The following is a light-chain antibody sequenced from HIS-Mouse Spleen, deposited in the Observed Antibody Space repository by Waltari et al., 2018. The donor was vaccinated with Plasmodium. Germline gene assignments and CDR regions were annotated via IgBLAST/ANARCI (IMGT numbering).Light chain of an antibody. CDR3: SSYTSSSTLNYV. J-gene: IGLJ1*01. CDR1: SRDVGGSNY. Sequence: QSALTQPASVSGSPGQSLTISCTGTSRDVGGSNYISLYQQHPGKAPKLMIYDVSNRPSGVSNRFSGSKSGNTASLTISGLQAEDEADYYCSSYTSSSTLNYVFGTGTKVTVL. V-gene: IGLV2-14*03. CDR2: DVS.